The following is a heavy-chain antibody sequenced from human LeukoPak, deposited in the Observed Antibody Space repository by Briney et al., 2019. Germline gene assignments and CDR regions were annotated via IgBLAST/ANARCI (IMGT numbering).Heavy chain of an antibody. CDR2: IYYSGST. D-gene: IGHD1-26*01. Sequence: SETLSLTCTVSGDSISSYYWSWIRQPPGKGLEWIGYIYYSGSTNYNPSLKSRVTISVDTSKNQFSLKLSSVTAADTAVYYCAKSPLVGAIKAPYNWFDPWGQGTLVTVSS. CDR1: GDSISSYY. CDR3: AKSPLVGAIKAPYNWFDP. V-gene: IGHV4-59*01. J-gene: IGHJ5*02.